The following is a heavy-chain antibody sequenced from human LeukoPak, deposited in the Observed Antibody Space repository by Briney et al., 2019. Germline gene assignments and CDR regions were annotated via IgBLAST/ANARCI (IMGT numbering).Heavy chain of an antibody. CDR3: ARQGWGSYRYTPDY. Sequence: GGSLQISGQGAGSHFTSYWIGGGRRLPGKGGEGMGIIYPGDSDTRDSPSFQGQVTISADKSISTAYLQWSSLKASDTAMYYCARQGWGSYRYTPDYWGQGTLVTVSS. D-gene: IGHD3-16*02. J-gene: IGHJ4*02. V-gene: IGHV5-51*01. CDR1: GSHFTSYW. CDR2: IYPGDSDT.